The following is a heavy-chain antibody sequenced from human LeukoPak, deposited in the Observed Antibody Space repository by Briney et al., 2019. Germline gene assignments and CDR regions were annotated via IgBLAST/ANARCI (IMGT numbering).Heavy chain of an antibody. V-gene: IGHV4-34*01. CDR1: GGSFSGYY. Sequence: PSETLSLTCAVYGGSFSGYYWSWIRQPPGKGLEWIGEINHSGSTNYNPSLKSRVTISVDTSKNQFSLKLSSVTAADTAVYYCATQAGYYDSGFSDIWGQGTLVTVSS. D-gene: IGHD3-16*01. CDR2: INHSGST. J-gene: IGHJ4*02. CDR3: ATQAGYYDSGFSDI.